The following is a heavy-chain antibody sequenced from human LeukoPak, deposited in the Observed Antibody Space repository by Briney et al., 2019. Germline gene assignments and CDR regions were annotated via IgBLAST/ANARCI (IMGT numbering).Heavy chain of an antibody. J-gene: IGHJ6*02. Sequence: PGGSLRLSCAASGFTVSSNYMSWVRQAPGKGLEWVSVIYSGGSTYYADSVKGRFTISRDNSKNTLYLQMNSLRAGDTAVYYCARGEEVTYYYYYGMDVWGQGTTVTVSS. D-gene: IGHD5-18*01. CDR3: ARGEEVTYYYYYGMDV. CDR2: IYSGGST. CDR1: GFTVSSNY. V-gene: IGHV3-53*01.